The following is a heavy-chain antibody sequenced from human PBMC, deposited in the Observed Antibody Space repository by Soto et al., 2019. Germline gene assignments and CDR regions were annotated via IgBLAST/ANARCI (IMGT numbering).Heavy chain of an antibody. CDR1: GFTFSSYW. CDR3: AREFWSGYYLFYWYDYGVDY. Sequence: GGSLRLSCAASGFTFSSYWMSWVRQAPGKGLEWVANIKQDGSEKYYVDSVKGRFTISRDNAKNSLYLQMNSLRAEDTAVYYCAREFWSGYYLFYWYDYGVDYSRPGTTVIGSS. J-gene: IGHJ6*02. V-gene: IGHV3-7*01. D-gene: IGHD3-3*01. CDR2: IKQDGSEK.